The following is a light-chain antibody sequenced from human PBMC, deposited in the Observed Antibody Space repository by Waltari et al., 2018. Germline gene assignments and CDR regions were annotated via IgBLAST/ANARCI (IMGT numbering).Light chain of an antibody. CDR2: DAS. V-gene: IGKV3-11*01. Sequence: IVLTQSPATLSLSPGERATLSCRASQGISSFLAWYQQKPGQAPRPLVYDASNRATGIPARCSGSGSGADFTLTISSLEPEDFAVYYCQQRTNWPSFGGGTRVELK. J-gene: IGKJ4*01. CDR3: QQRTNWPS. CDR1: QGISSF.